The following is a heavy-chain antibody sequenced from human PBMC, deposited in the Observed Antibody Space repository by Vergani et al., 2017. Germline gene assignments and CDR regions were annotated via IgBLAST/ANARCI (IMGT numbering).Heavy chain of an antibody. CDR1: GFTFDDYA. CDR3: AKGLRFGIWGMDV. Sequence: EVQLVESGGVVVQPGGSLRLSCAASGFTFDDYAMHWVRQAPGKGLEWVSLISWDGGSTYYADSVKGRFTISRDNNKNSLYLQMNSLRAEDTALYYCAKGLRFGIWGMDVWGQGTTVTVSS. J-gene: IGHJ6*02. V-gene: IGHV3-43D*03. D-gene: IGHD3-10*01. CDR2: ISWDGGST.